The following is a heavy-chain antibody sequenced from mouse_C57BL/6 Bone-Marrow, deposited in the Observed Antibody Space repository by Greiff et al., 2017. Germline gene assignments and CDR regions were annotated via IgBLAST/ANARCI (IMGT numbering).Heavy chain of an antibody. D-gene: IGHD1-1*01. J-gene: IGHJ4*01. V-gene: IGHV1-81*01. CDR1: GYTFTSYG. CDR3: ATSGSSYENYAMDY. Sequence: QVQLQQSGAELARPGASVKLSCKASGYTFTSYGISWVKQRTGQGLEWIGEIYPRSGNTYYNEKFKGKATLTADKASSTAYMELRSLTSEDSAVYFCATSGSSYENYAMDYWGQGTSVTVSS. CDR2: IYPRSGNT.